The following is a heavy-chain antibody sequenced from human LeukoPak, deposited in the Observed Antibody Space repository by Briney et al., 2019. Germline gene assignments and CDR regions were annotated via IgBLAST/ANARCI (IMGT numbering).Heavy chain of an antibody. CDR1: GYTFTDYN. J-gene: IGHJ5*02. CDR2: INPNSGDT. CDR3: ARDPVRRYYGPHNWFDP. V-gene: IGHV1-2*02. Sequence: ASVKISCKASGYTFTDYNMHWVRQAPGQGLEWMGWINPNSGDTNNAQNFQGRVTMTRDSISTAYMELSSLTSDDTAVYYCARDPVRRYYGPHNWFDPWGQGTLVTVSS. D-gene: IGHD3-10*01.